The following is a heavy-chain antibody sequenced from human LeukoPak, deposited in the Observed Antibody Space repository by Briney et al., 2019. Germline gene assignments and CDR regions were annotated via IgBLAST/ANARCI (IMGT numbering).Heavy chain of an antibody. J-gene: IGHJ6*02. CDR1: GYTFTGYY. Sequence: GASVKVSCMASGYTFTGYYMHWVRQAPGKGLEWMGGFDPEDGEIVYAQKFQGRVTMTEDPSTDTAYMELSSLRSEDTAVYYCASFGVVISNYYHGMDVWGQGTTVTVSS. D-gene: IGHD3-3*01. CDR2: FDPEDGEI. V-gene: IGHV1-24*01. CDR3: ASFGVVISNYYHGMDV.